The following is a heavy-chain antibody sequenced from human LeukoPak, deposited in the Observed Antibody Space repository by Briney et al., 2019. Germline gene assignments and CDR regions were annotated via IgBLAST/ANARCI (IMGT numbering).Heavy chain of an antibody. CDR3: VRNGDYVL. V-gene: IGHV3-23*01. D-gene: IGHD4-17*01. CDR2: FSGSGGST. CDR1: GFTFSSYA. J-gene: IGHJ4*02. Sequence: GGSLRLSCAASGFTFSSYAMSWVRQAPGKGLEWVSGFSGSGGSTYYADSVKGRFTISRDNSKNTLYLQMNSLRAEDTAVYYCVRNGDYVLWGQGTLVTVSS.